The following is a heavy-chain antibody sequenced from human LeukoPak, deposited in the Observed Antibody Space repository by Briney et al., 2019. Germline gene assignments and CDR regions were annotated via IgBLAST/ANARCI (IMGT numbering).Heavy chain of an antibody. J-gene: IGHJ2*01. Sequence: GESLKISCKGSGYSFTSYYMHWVRQAPGQGLEWMVRINPNSGCTNYAQKFQGRVTMTRDTSISTAYMELSRLRSDDTAGYYCPRPYSSGSYWYFDLWGRGTLVTVSS. CDR2: INPNSGCT. D-gene: IGHD6-19*01. CDR1: GYSFTSYY. CDR3: PRPYSSGSYWYFDL. V-gene: IGHV1-2*06.